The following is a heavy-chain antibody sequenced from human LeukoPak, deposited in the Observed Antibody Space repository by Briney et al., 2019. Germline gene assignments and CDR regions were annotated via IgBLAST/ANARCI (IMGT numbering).Heavy chain of an antibody. CDR3: GEDLGGSATTV. D-gene: IGHD2-2*01. CDR2: ISWSGDRM. CDR1: GFTFEDHV. J-gene: IGHJ4*02. V-gene: IGHV3-9*01. Sequence: GGSLRLSCAASGFTFEDHVMHWVRQAPGKGLEWVSSISWSGDRMGYADAVKGRFTISRDNAKNSLFLQMNSLRVEDTALYYCGEDLGGSATTVWGQGTLVTVSS.